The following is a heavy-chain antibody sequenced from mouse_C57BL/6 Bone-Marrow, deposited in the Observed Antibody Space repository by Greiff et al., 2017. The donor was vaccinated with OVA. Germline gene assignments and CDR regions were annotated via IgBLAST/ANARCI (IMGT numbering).Heavy chain of an antibody. CDR1: GYTFTSYW. V-gene: IGHV1-50*01. CDR2: IDPSDSYT. CDR3: GRGPVVAMDY. Sequence: QVQLQQPGAELVKPGASVKLSCKASGYTFTSYWMQWVKQRPGQGLEWIGEIDPSDSYTNYNQKFKGKATLTVDTSSSTAYMQLSSLTSEDSAVYFCGRGPVVAMDYWGQGTSVTVSS. D-gene: IGHD1-1*01. J-gene: IGHJ4*01.